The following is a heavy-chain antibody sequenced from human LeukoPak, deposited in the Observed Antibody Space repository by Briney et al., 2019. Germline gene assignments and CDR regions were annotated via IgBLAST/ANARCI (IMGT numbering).Heavy chain of an antibody. CDR1: GYTFTSYG. D-gene: IGHD3-10*01. CDR3: ARDPPISIMVRGVVEYNWFDP. V-gene: IGHV1-18*01. Sequence: ASVKVSCKASGYTFTSYGISWVRQAPGQGLEWMGWISAYNGNTNYAQKLQGRVTMTTDTSTSTAYMELRSLRSDDTAVYYCARDPPISIMVRGVVEYNWFDPWGQGTLVTVSS. J-gene: IGHJ5*02. CDR2: ISAYNGNT.